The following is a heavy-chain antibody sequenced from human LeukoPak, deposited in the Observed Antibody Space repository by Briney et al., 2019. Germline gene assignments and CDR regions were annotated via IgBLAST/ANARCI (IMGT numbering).Heavy chain of an antibody. CDR1: GYTFTSYY. V-gene: IGHV1-46*01. D-gene: IGHD3-22*01. CDR2: INPSGGST. Sequence: ASVKVSCRASGYTFTSYYMHWVRQAPGQGLEWMGIINPSGGSTSCAQKFQGRVTMTRDTSTSTVYMELSSLRSEDTAVYYCARDLMFLEGDSKWGQGTLVTVSS. CDR3: ARDLMFLEGDSK. J-gene: IGHJ4*02.